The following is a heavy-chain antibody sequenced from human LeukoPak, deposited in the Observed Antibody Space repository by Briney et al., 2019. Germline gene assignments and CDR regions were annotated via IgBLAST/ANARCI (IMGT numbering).Heavy chain of an antibody. Sequence: PADTLSLMCTVWGGPMSIYYWRCTPDSPGRGRQCIGYIYYRGSTNSNPSLEGRVTISVDTSRNQSSLKLSSVTAADTAVYYCARHKSGWSQRAPYYYFGMDVWGQGTTVTVSS. V-gene: IGHV4-59*08. CDR1: GGPMSIYY. CDR3: ARHKSGWSQRAPYYYFGMDV. J-gene: IGHJ6*02. D-gene: IGHD6-19*01. CDR2: IYYRGST.